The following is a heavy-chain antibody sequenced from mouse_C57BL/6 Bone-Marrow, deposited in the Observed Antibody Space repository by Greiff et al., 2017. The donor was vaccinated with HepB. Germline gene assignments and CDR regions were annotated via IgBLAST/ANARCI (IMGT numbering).Heavy chain of an antibody. J-gene: IGHJ4*01. CDR3: ARDYGEAMDY. V-gene: IGHV1-42*01. Sequence: EVQLQQSGPELVKPGASVKISCKASGYSFTGYYMNWVKQSPEKSLEWIGEINPSTGGTTYNQKFKAKATLTVDKSSSTAYMQLKGLTSEDSAVYYCARDYGEAMDYWGQGTSVTVSS. D-gene: IGHD1-1*01. CDR1: GYSFTGYY. CDR2: INPSTGGT.